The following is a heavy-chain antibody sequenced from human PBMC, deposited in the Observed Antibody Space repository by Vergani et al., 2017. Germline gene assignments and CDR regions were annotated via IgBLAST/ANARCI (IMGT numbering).Heavy chain of an antibody. CDR2: ISGSGGST. CDR3: ARRGMYYYDSSGSLWYFDY. Sequence: EVQLLESGGGLVQPGGSLRLSCAASGFTFSSYAMSWVRQAPGKGLEWVSAISGSGGSTYYADSVKGRFTISRDNSKNTLYLQMNSLRAEDTAVYYCARRGMYYYDSSGSLWYFDYWGQGTLVTVSS. J-gene: IGHJ4*02. V-gene: IGHV3-23*01. CDR1: GFTFSSYA. D-gene: IGHD3-22*01.